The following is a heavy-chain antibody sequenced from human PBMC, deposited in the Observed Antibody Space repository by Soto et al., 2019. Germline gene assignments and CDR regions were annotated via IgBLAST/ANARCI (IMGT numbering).Heavy chain of an antibody. Sequence: SETLSLTCAVYGGSFSGYYWSWIRQPPGKGLEWIGEINHSGSTNYNPSLKSRVTISVDTSKNQFSLKLSSVTAADTAVYYCARGPLNAAAGTPYYYYMDVWGKGTTVTVSS. CDR3: ARGPLNAAAGTPYYYYMDV. D-gene: IGHD6-13*01. CDR2: INHSGST. V-gene: IGHV4-34*01. J-gene: IGHJ6*03. CDR1: GGSFSGYY.